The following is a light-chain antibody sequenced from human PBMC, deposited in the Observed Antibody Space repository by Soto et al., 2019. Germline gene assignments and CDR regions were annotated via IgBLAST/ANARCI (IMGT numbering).Light chain of an antibody. Sequence: QSVLTPPPSVSGAPGQRVTISCTGSSSNIGAGYDVHWYQQLPGAAPRLLIYANSNRPSGVPDRFSGSKSGTSASLAITGLQAEDETDYFCRSYDSSLSAVVFGGGTKVTVL. CDR3: RSYDSSLSAVV. J-gene: IGLJ2*01. CDR1: SSNIGAGYD. CDR2: ANS. V-gene: IGLV1-40*01.